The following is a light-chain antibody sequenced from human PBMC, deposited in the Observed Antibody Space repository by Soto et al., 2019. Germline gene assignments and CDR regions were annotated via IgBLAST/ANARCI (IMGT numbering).Light chain of an antibody. V-gene: IGLV2-14*03. CDR3: TSWTTSTTMI. Sequence: QSVLTQPASVSGSPGQSITISCTGTSSDIGAYNFVSWYQQPPGKAPKLMLYDVNIRPSGVSNRFSGSKSGNTASLTISGLQAEDEADYYCTSWTTSTTMIFGGGTQLTVL. CDR2: DVN. J-gene: IGLJ2*01. CDR1: SSDIGAYNF.